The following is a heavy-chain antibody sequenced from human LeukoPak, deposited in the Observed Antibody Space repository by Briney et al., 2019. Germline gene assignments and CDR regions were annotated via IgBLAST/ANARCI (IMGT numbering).Heavy chain of an antibody. CDR1: GYSISSGYY. J-gene: IGHJ3*02. D-gene: IGHD6-13*01. CDR3: ARHGTKGAFDI. Sequence: SETLSLTCAVSGYSISSGYYWGWIRQPPGKGLEWIGNIYHSGSTYYNPSLKSRVTISVDTSKNQFSLKLSSVTAADTAVYYCARHGTKGAFDIWGQGTMVTVSS. CDR2: IYHSGST. V-gene: IGHV4-38-2*01.